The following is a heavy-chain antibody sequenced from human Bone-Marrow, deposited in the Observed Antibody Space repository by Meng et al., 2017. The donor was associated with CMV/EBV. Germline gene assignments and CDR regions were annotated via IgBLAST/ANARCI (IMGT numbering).Heavy chain of an antibody. CDR2: IRYDGSNK. Sequence: GGSLRLSCAASGFIFSSYGMHWVRQAPGKGLEWVAFIRYDGSNKYYADSVKGRFTISRDNSKNTLYLQMNSLRAEDTAVYYCVLDYCSSTSCYRGNYYYGMDVWGQGTTVTVSS. CDR3: VLDYCSSTSCYRGNYYYGMDV. J-gene: IGHJ6*02. CDR1: GFIFSSYG. V-gene: IGHV3-30*02. D-gene: IGHD2-2*01.